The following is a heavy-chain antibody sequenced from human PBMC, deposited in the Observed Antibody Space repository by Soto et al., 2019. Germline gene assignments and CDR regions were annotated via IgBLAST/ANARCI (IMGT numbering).Heavy chain of an antibody. CDR1: GFTFSSYA. D-gene: IGHD3-10*01. CDR2: ISYDGSNK. Sequence: QVQLVESGGGVVQPGRSLRLSCAASGFTFSSYAMHWVRQAPGKGLEWVAVISYDGSNKYYADSVKGRFTISRDNSKNTLYLQMNSLRDEDTAVYYCARDFRPMVRAYYYYGMDVWGQGTTVTVSS. J-gene: IGHJ6*02. V-gene: IGHV3-30-3*01. CDR3: ARDFRPMVRAYYYYGMDV.